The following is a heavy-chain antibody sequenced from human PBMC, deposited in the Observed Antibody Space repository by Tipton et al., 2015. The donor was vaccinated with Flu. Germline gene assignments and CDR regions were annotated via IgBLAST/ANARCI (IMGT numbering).Heavy chain of an antibody. CDR1: GYTFTDYY. V-gene: IGHV1-2*02. CDR3: ARVPLSTYAIDY. CDR2: INPSSGGT. D-gene: IGHD2-2*01. Sequence: QVQLVQSGAEVKKSGASVRVSCKASGYTFTDYYIHWMRQAPGQGLEWMGWINPSSGGTEYAQSFQGRVTMTRDTSITTAYMELSRLISDDTAVYYCARVPLSTYAIDYWGQGTLVTVSS. J-gene: IGHJ4*02.